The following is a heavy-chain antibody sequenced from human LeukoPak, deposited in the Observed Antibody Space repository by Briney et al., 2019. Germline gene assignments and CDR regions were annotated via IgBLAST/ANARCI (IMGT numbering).Heavy chain of an antibody. V-gene: IGHV4-34*01. CDR2: INHSGST. J-gene: IGHJ4*02. Sequence: SETLSLTCAVYGGSFSGYHWSWIRQPPGKGLEWIGEINHSGSTNYNPSLKSRVTISVDTSKNQFSLKLSSVTAADTAVYYCARGQYSSSWYKDYWGQGTLVTVSS. CDR3: ARGQYSSSWYKDY. D-gene: IGHD6-13*01. CDR1: GGSFSGYH.